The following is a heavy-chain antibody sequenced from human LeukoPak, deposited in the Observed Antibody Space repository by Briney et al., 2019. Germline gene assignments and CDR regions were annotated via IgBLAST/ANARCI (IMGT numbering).Heavy chain of an antibody. CDR2: ISSSSSYI. CDR1: GFTFSSYS. J-gene: IGHJ3*02. CDR3: ARVQYYDSSGYYGFWAFDI. Sequence: GGSLRLSCAASGFTFSSYSMNWVRQAPGKGLEWVSSISSSSSYIYYADSVKGRFTISRDNAKNSLYLQMNSLRAEDTAVYYCARVQYYDSSGYYGFWAFDIWGQGTMVTVSS. D-gene: IGHD3-22*01. V-gene: IGHV3-21*01.